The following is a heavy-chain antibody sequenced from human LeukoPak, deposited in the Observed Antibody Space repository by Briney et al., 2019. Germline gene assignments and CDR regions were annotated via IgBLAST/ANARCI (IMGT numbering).Heavy chain of an antibody. V-gene: IGHV4-61*02. Sequence: PSETLSLTCTVSGGSISSGSYYWSWIRQPAGKGLEWIGRIYTSGSTNYNPSLKSRVTISVDKSKNQFSLKLSSVTAADTAVYYCARELYYGSGSYYNHPRVWFDPWGQGTLVTVSS. J-gene: IGHJ5*02. D-gene: IGHD3-10*01. CDR2: IYTSGST. CDR3: ARELYYGSGSYYNHPRVWFDP. CDR1: GGSISSGSYY.